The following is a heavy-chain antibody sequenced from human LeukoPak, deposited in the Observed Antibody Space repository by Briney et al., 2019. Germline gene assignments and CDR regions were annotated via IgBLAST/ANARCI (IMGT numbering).Heavy chain of an antibody. CDR2: INPNSGGT. J-gene: IGHJ4*02. D-gene: IGHD6-13*01. CDR1: GYTFTGYY. Sequence: GASVKVSCKASGYTFTGYYMHWVRQAPGQGPEWMGWINPNSGGTNYAQKFQGRVTMTRDTSISTAYMELSRLRSDDTAVYYCARPSGYSSSWYPYWGQGTLVTVSS. CDR3: ARPSGYSSSWYPY. V-gene: IGHV1-2*02.